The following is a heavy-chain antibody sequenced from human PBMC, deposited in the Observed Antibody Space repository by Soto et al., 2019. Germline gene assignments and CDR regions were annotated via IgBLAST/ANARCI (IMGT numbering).Heavy chain of an antibody. J-gene: IGHJ4*02. D-gene: IGHD3-10*01. CDR2: IYYTGDT. CDR1: RGYITNYY. V-gene: IGHV4-59*01. Sequence: SETLSLTCTVARGYITNYYWSWIRQSPEKGLEWIGYIYYTGDTTYNPSLKSRVTMSVDTSKNQFSLNLDSVTAADTAVYYCARGAGSFPFDYWGQGTLVTVSS. CDR3: ARGAGSFPFDY.